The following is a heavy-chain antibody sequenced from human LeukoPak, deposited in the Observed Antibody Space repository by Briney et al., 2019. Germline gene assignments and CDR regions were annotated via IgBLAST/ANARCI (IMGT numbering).Heavy chain of an antibody. J-gene: IGHJ4*02. V-gene: IGHV5-10-1*01. CDR3: ARHLSSGLLDY. D-gene: IGHD6-19*01. CDR2: IDPSDSYT. Sequence: PWESLKISCKGSGYSFTSYWISWVRQMPGEGLEWMGSIDPSDSYTNFSPSFQGHVTISADKSISTAFLQWSSLKASDTAMYYCARHLSSGLLDYWGQGTLVTVSS. CDR1: GYSFTSYW.